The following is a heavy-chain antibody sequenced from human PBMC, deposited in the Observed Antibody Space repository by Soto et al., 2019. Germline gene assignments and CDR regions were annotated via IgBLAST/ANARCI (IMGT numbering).Heavy chain of an antibody. Sequence: QITLKESGPTLVKPTQTLTLTCTFSGFSRSTSGVGVGWIRQPPGKALEWLALIYWDDDKRYSPTLKSRHTITKDTSQNQVVLTLTNIDPVDTATYYCAHRRRGSYFDYWGQGTLVTVSS. CDR3: AHRRRGSYFDY. CDR1: GFSRSTSGVG. J-gene: IGHJ4*02. CDR2: IYWDDDK. D-gene: IGHD3-16*01. V-gene: IGHV2-5*02.